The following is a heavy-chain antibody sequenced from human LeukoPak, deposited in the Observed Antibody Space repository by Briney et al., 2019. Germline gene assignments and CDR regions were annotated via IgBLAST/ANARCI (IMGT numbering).Heavy chain of an antibody. CDR2: RHYSGTT. V-gene: IGHV4-31*03. CDR3: ARASLAYCSGGSCYATDH. D-gene: IGHD2-15*01. J-gene: IGHJ4*02. CDR1: GGSISSGGYY. Sequence: SQTLSLTCTVSGGSISSGGYYWSWIRQHPGKGLEWIGYRHYSGTTYYNASLKSRLTISVDTSKNQFSLKLSSVTAADTAVYYCARASLAYCSGGSCYATDHWGQGTLVTVSS.